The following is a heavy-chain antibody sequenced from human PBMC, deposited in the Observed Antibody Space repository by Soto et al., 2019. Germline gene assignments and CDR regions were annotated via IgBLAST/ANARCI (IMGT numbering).Heavy chain of an antibody. CDR3: ARGLAPSSGWYWDY. J-gene: IGHJ4*02. Sequence: SVKVSCKASGYTFTGYYMHWVRQAPVQGLEWMGWINPNSGSTNYAQKFQGWVTMTRDTSISTAYMELSRLRSDDTAVYYCARGLAPSSGWYWDYWGQGTLVTVSS. CDR2: INPNSGST. V-gene: IGHV1-2*04. CDR1: GYTFTGYY. D-gene: IGHD6-19*01.